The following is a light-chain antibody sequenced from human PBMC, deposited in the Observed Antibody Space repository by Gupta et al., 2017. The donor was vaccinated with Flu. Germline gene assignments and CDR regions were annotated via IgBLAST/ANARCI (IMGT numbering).Light chain of an antibody. CDR2: KAS. CDR1: QSISSW. Sequence: PSTLSAAVGDGVTITCRASQSISSWLAWYQQKPGRAPKLLIYKASSLESGVPSRFSGSGSGTEFTLTISSLQPDDFATYYCQQYGTYPWTFGQGTRVEI. J-gene: IGKJ1*01. CDR3: QQYGTYPWT. V-gene: IGKV1-5*03.